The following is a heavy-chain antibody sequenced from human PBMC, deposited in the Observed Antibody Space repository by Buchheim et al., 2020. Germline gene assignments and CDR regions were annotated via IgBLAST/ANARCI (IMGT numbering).Heavy chain of an antibody. J-gene: IGHJ4*01. V-gene: IGHV4-39*01. Sequence: QLQLQESGPGLVKPSQTLSLTCTVSGGSINNISHYWGWIRQPPGKGLEWIASIHYSGTTYYKPSLKSRFTISVDTSTNQFSLRLTSVTAADTAVYFCARETSSTWYVVAFDYWGQGT. D-gene: IGHD6-13*01. CDR2: IHYSGTT. CDR1: GGSINNISHY. CDR3: ARETSSTWYVVAFDY.